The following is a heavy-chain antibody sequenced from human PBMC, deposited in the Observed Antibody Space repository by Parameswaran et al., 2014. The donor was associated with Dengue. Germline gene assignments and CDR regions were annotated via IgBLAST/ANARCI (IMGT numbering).Heavy chain of an antibody. Sequence: ASVKVSCKASGYTFTSYGISWVRQAPGQGLEWMGWISAYNGNTNYAQKLQGRVTMTTDTSTSTAYMELRSLRSDDTAVYYCARTPFWSGYYMGYYYYYMDVWGKGTTVTVSS. CDR1: GYTFTSYG. CDR3: ARTPFWSGYYMGYYYYYMDV. D-gene: IGHD3-3*01. CDR2: ISAYNGNT. V-gene: IGHV1-18*01. J-gene: IGHJ6*03.